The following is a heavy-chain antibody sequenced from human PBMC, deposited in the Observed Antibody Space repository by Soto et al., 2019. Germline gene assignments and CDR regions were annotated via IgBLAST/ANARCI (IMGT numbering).Heavy chain of an antibody. CDR1: GFTFSTYW. Sequence: LRLSCTASGFTFSTYWMSWVRQGPGKGLEWVANINQDGSETYYVDSVKGRFSISRDNAKNSLYLHMNRQRGEDTAVYYCARFRISGYDSKKDAFDIWGQGTRVTVSS. J-gene: IGHJ3*02. V-gene: IGHV3-7*01. CDR3: ARFRISGYDSKKDAFDI. D-gene: IGHD5-12*01. CDR2: INQDGSET.